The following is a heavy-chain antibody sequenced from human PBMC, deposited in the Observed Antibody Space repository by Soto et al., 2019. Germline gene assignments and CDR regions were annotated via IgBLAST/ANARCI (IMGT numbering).Heavy chain of an antibody. CDR1: GFTFSRYV. D-gene: IGHD2-2*01. Sequence: GALRLSCAGSGFTFSRYVMSWVRQAPGKGLEWVSAISGSGGSTYFADSVKGRFTISRDNSKNTLYLQMNRLRAEDTAVYYCAKVSGDQLLSTFDYWGQGT. CDR3: AKVSGDQLLSTFDY. V-gene: IGHV3-23*01. J-gene: IGHJ4*02. CDR2: ISGSGGST.